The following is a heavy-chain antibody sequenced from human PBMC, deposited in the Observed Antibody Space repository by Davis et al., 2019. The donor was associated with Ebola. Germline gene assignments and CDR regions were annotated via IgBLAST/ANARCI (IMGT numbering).Heavy chain of an antibody. D-gene: IGHD5-18*01. J-gene: IGHJ6*02. CDR1: GYSFTSYW. Sequence: GESLKISCKGSGYSFTSYWISWVRQMPGKGLEWMGRIDPSDSYTNYSPSFQGHVTISADKSISTAYLQWSSLKASDIAMYYCARHLDTAMVKYGMDVWGQGTTVTVSS. CDR3: ARHLDTAMVKYGMDV. CDR2: IDPSDSYT. V-gene: IGHV5-10-1*01.